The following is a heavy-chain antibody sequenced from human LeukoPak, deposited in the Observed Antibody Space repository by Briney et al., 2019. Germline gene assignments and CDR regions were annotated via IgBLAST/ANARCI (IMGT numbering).Heavy chain of an antibody. D-gene: IGHD2-8*01. V-gene: IGHV3-53*01. CDR1: GFTVSSNY. Sequence: GGSLRLSCAASGFTVSSNYMSWVRQAPGKGLEWVSVIYSGGSTYYADSVKGRFTISRDNSKNTLSLQMNSLRAEDTAIYYCAKDSRSYNGVYDPFDIWGQGTMVTVSS. J-gene: IGHJ3*02. CDR2: IYSGGST. CDR3: AKDSRSYNGVYDPFDI.